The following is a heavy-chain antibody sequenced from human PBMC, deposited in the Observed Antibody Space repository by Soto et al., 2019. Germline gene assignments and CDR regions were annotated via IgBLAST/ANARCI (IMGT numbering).Heavy chain of an antibody. CDR1: GFSISSYY. D-gene: IGHD3-9*01. J-gene: IGHJ4*02. CDR3: ARLEGLATISYYFDF. CDR2: IYYSGST. Sequence: PSETLSLTCTVSGFSISSYYWSWIRQPPGKGLEWIGYIYYSGSTNYNPSLKSRVTISVDTSKSQFSLKLNPVTAADSAVYFCARLEGLATISYYFDFWGPGALVTVSS. V-gene: IGHV4-59*08.